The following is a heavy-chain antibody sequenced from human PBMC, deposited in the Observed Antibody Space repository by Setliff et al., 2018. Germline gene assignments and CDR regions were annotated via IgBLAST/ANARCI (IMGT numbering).Heavy chain of an antibody. D-gene: IGHD3-10*01. Sequence: PSETLSLTCAVSGYSISSGYYWGWIRQPPGKGLEGIGSIYHSGSTYYNPSLKGRVTISVDTSKNQFSLKLSSVTAADTAVYYCARLPPLYDGNAGRIDYWGQGTLVTVSS. V-gene: IGHV4-38-2*01. CDR1: GYSISSGYY. CDR3: ARLPPLYDGNAGRIDY. J-gene: IGHJ4*02. CDR2: IYHSGST.